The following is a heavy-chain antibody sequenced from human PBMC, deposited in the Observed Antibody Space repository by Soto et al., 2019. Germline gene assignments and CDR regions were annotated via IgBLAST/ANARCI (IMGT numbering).Heavy chain of an antibody. Sequence: EVQLEECGGGLVKPGGSLRLSCAASGFTFSSYSMNWVRQAPGKGLEWVSSISSSSSYIYYADSVKGRFTISRDNAKNSLYLQMNSLRAEDTAVYYCARPWGHYYYYYYMDVWGKGTTVTVSS. J-gene: IGHJ6*03. CDR1: GFTFSSYS. CDR2: ISSSSSYI. D-gene: IGHD7-27*01. CDR3: ARPWGHYYYYYYMDV. V-gene: IGHV3-21*01.